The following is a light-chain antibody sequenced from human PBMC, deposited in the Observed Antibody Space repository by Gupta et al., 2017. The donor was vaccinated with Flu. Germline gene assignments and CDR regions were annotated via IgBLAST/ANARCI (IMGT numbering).Light chain of an antibody. Sequence: EIALTQSRATLSLSPGEEPTLSSRTTRNGSSNYLAWFQQKPGQAPKLLIYVASNMAAGIPDRFRGSGSGTDFTLTISSLDPEDFAVYYCQQYCSPRWTFGQGTKVEIK. V-gene: IGKV3-20*01. CDR1: RNGSSNY. CDR3: QQYCSPRWT. J-gene: IGKJ1*01. CDR2: VAS.